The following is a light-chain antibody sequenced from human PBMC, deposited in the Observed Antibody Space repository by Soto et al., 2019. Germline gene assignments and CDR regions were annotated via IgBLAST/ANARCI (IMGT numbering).Light chain of an antibody. CDR3: TSYTSSSVYV. CDR2: EVS. J-gene: IGLJ1*01. Sequence: QSALTEPPSVSGSPGQSVTISCTGPSSDVGSYNRVSWYQQPPGTAPKLMIYEVSNRPSGVPDRFSGSKSGNTASLAISGLQAEDEADYYCTSYTSSSVYVFGTGTKVTVL. CDR1: SSDVGSYNR. V-gene: IGLV2-18*02.